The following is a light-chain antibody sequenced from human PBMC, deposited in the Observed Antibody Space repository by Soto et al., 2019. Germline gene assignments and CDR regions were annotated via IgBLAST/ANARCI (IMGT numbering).Light chain of an antibody. CDR3: LQDYNYPRT. CDR1: QDIRHD. V-gene: IGKV1-6*01. CDR2: AAS. J-gene: IGKJ1*01. Sequence: AIQLTQSPSSLSASVGDRVTISCRASQDIRHDLGWYQHKQGQAPKFLIHAASSLQSGVSSRFSVSGSGTDFTLTISNLQPEDFATYFCLQDYNYPRTFGQGTKVDIK.